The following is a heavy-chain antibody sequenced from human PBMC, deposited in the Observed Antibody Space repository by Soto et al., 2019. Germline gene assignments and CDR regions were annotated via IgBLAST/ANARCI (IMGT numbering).Heavy chain of an antibody. CDR2: IYWDDDK. J-gene: IGHJ6*02. D-gene: IGHD2-21*02. CDR3: IQSRCGGDCLQSYASHYYYGMDV. V-gene: IGHV2-5*02. CDR1: GFSLSTSGVG. Sequence: QITLKESGPTLVKPTQTLTLTCTFSGFSLSTSGVGVGWIRQPPGKALEWPALIYWDDDKRYSPSLRSRLTISKDTPKNQVVLTMTNIDPVDTATYYCIQSRCGGDCLQSYASHYYYGMDVWGQGTTVTVSS.